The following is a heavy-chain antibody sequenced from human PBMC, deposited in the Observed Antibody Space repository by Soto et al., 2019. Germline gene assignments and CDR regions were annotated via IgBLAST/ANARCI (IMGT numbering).Heavy chain of an antibody. Sequence: SETLSLTCTVSGGSISSYYWSWIRQPAGKGLEWIGRIYTTGSTIYNPSLKSRITMSVDTSKNQFSLKVSTVTAADTAVYYCARDGTGTTGWFDPWGQGTLVTVSS. D-gene: IGHD1-1*01. CDR2: IYTTGST. J-gene: IGHJ5*02. CDR1: GGSISSYY. CDR3: ARDGTGTTGWFDP. V-gene: IGHV4-4*07.